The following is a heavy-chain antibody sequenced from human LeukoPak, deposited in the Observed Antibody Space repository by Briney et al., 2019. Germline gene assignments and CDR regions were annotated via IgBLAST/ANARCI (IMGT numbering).Heavy chain of an antibody. D-gene: IGHD3-3*01. Sequence: GSSVKVSSKGSVDTFSSYTISWVRHGPVQGLEWMGRIIPILGIANYAQKFQDRVTITADKSTSTAYMERSSLRSEDTAVYYCARFSGGAFWSGYLDYWGQGTLVTVSS. CDR3: ARFSGGAFWSGYLDY. V-gene: IGHV1-69*02. CDR2: IIPILGIA. CDR1: VDTFSSYT. J-gene: IGHJ4*02.